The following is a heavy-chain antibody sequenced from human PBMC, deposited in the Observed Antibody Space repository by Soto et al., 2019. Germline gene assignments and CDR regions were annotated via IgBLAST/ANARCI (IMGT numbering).Heavy chain of an antibody. J-gene: IGHJ6*02. D-gene: IGHD5-18*01. Sequence: QVQLVQSGAEVKKPGSSVKVSCKASGGTFSSDAISWVRQAPGQGLEWMGGIIPIFGTANYAQKFQGRVTITADKATSPVYMEVSNRRAEDKAVYYCAGCSSPLSPLHTAIVIPDYYYYGMDVWGQGTTVTVSS. V-gene: IGHV1-69*06. CDR3: AGCSSPLSPLHTAIVIPDYYYYGMDV. CDR2: IIPIFGTA. CDR1: GGTFSSDA.